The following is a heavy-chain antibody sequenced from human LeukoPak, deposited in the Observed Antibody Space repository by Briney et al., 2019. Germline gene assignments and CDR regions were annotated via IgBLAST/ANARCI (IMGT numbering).Heavy chain of an antibody. CDR2: ISGSGGST. V-gene: IGHV3-23*01. CDR3: AKDHFGGWFGELLFYYFDY. Sequence: GGSLRLSCEVSGFTCDAYNMNWVRQAPGKGLEWVSAISGSGGSTYYADSVKGRFTISRDNSKNTLYLQMNSLRAEDTAVYYCAKDHFGGWFGELLFYYFDYWGQGTLVTVSS. CDR1: GFTCDAYN. J-gene: IGHJ4*02. D-gene: IGHD3-10*01.